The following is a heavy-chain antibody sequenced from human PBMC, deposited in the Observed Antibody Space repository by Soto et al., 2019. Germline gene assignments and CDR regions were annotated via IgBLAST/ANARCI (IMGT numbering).Heavy chain of an antibody. CDR1: GVSISSYY. Sequence: QVQLQESGPGLVKPSETLSLPCTVSGVSISSYYWSWIRQPPGKGLEWIGYIYYSGSTNYNPSLMSRVTRSVDTSKSQFSLKLSSVTAADTAVYYCARARGGYIYYWGQGTLVTVSS. CDR2: IYYSGST. D-gene: IGHD2-15*01. J-gene: IGHJ4*02. CDR3: ARARGGYIYY. V-gene: IGHV4-59*01.